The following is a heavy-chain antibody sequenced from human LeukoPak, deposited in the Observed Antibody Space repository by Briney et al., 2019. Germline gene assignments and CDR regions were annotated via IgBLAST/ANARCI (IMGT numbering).Heavy chain of an antibody. Sequence: PSETLSLTCTVSGDSISSYYWSWIRRPPGKGLEWIGYIYYSGSTNYNPSLKSRVTMSVDTSKNQFSLKLSSVTAADTAVYYCASSYYYGSGNLDYWGQGTLVTVSS. V-gene: IGHV4-59*01. CDR2: IYYSGST. J-gene: IGHJ4*02. CDR3: ASSYYYGSGNLDY. CDR1: GDSISSYY. D-gene: IGHD3-10*01.